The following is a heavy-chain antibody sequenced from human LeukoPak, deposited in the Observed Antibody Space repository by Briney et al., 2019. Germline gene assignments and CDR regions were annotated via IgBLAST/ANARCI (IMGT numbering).Heavy chain of an antibody. CDR2: ISSSGSTI. V-gene: IGHV3-48*03. CDR3: ARDFGSITNTIGRY. CDR1: GFTFSSYE. Sequence: GGSLRLSCAASGFTFSSYEMNWVRRAPGKGLEWVSYISSSGSTIYYADSVKGRFTISRDNAKNSLYLQMNNLRAEDTALYHCARDFGSITNTIGRYWGQGSLVTVSS. J-gene: IGHJ4*02. D-gene: IGHD1-26*01.